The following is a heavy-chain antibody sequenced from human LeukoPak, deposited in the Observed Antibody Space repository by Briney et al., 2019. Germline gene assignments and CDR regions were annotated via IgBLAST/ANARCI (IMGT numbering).Heavy chain of an antibody. CDR3: AKGLKGCSGGSCYYFFDF. V-gene: IGHV3-23*01. CDR2: ISDSGDGT. Sequence: GGSLRLSCAASGFTFRTYAMSWVRQAPGKGLEWVSGISDSGDGTYYAESVKGRFTISRDNSKNTLDLQMNSLRAEDTAVYYCAKGLKGCSGGSCYYFFDFWGQGTLVTVSS. CDR1: GFTFRTYA. D-gene: IGHD2-15*01. J-gene: IGHJ4*02.